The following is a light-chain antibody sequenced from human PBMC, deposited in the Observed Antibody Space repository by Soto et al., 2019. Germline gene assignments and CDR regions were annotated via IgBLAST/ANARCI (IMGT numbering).Light chain of an antibody. CDR3: QSYDSSLSGSV. V-gene: IGLV1-40*01. J-gene: IGLJ3*02. CDR1: SSNIGAGYD. CDR2: GNS. Sequence: QSVLTQPPSVSGAPGQRVAISCTGSSSNIGAGYDVHWYRQLAGTAPKLLIYGNSNRPSGVPDRFSGSKSGTSASLAITGLQAEDEADYYCQSYDSSLSGSVFGGGAKVTVL.